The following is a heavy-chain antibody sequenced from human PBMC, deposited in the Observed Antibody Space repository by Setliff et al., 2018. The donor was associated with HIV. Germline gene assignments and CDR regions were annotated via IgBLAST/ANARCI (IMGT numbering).Heavy chain of an antibody. CDR3: ARRYSSSGYAYDI. CDR1: GGSVSTSSYY. Sequence: SETLSLTCTVSGGSVSTSSYYWGWIRQPPGKGLEWIGSLYNGGSTSYSPSLKSRVTMSVGTSKNQFSLKLTSVTAADTAVYTCARRYSSSGYAYDIWGQGTMVTVSS. CDR2: LYNGGST. V-gene: IGHV4-39*01. D-gene: IGHD6-13*01. J-gene: IGHJ3*02.